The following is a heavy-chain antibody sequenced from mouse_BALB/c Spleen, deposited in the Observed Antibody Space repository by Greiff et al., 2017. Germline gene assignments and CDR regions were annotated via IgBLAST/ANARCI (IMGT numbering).Heavy chain of an antibody. CDR2: IDPSDSET. CDR3: ARKKYGNYGEAMDD. V-gene: IGHV1-69*02. Sequence: QVQLQQPGAELVKPGAPVKLSCKASGYTFTSYWMNWVKQRPGRGLEWIGRIDPSDSETHYNQKFKDKATLTVDKSSSTAYIQLSSLTSEDSAVYYCARKKYGNYGEAMDDWGQGTSVTVSS. CDR1: GYTFTSYW. D-gene: IGHD2-10*02. J-gene: IGHJ4*01.